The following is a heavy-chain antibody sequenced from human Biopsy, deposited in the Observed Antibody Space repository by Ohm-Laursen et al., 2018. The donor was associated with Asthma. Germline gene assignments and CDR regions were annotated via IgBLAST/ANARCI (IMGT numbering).Heavy chain of an antibody. J-gene: IGHJ4*02. CDR1: GFTFSSFG. CDR3: AKDVFPGWELRRGPDY. V-gene: IGHV3-30*18. CDR2: ISFDGSNK. D-gene: IGHD1-26*01. Sequence: SLRLSCAASGFTFSSFGMHWVRQAPGKGLDWVAVISFDGSNKNYTDSVKGRFTISRDNSRNTLHLQMNSLRAEDTAVYYCAKDVFPGWELRRGPDYWGQGTPVTVSS.